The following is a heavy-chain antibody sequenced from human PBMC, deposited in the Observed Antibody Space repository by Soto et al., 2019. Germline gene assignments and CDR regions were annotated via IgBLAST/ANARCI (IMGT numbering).Heavy chain of an antibody. Sequence: GGSLRLSCAASGFTFSSYAMHWVRQAPGKGLEWVAVISYDGSNKYYADSVKGRFTISRDNSKNTLYLQMNSLRAEDTAVYYCAREGLARPHHEPMYNWFDPWGQGTLVTVSS. CDR1: GFTFSSYA. CDR3: AREGLARPHHEPMYNWFDP. V-gene: IGHV3-30-3*01. CDR2: ISYDGSNK. J-gene: IGHJ5*02.